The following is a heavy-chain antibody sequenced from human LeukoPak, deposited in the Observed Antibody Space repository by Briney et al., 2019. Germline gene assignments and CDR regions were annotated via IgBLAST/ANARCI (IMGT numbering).Heavy chain of an antibody. J-gene: IGHJ6*02. V-gene: IGHV3-23*01. D-gene: IGHD6-6*01. CDR2: ISGSGGST. CDR3: AKGIAARPYYYYGMDV. CDR1: GFTFSSYA. Sequence: GGSLRLSCAASGFTFSSYAMSWVRQAPGKGLEWVSAISGSGGSTYYADSVKGRFTISRDNSKNTLYLQMSSLRAEDTAVYYCAKGIAARPYYYYGMDVWGQGATVTVSS.